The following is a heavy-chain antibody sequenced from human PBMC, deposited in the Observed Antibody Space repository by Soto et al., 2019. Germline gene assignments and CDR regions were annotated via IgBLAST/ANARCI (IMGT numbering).Heavy chain of an antibody. D-gene: IGHD3-10*01. J-gene: IGHJ6*02. CDR3: ARSLARYYGSGIFYYYGMDV. CDR1: GYSFTSYW. CDR2: IYPGDSDT. V-gene: IGHV5-51*01. Sequence: GESLKISCKGSGYSFTSYWIGWVRQMPGKGLEWMGIIYPGDSDTRYSPSFQGQVTISADKSISTAYLQWSSLKASDTAMYYCARSLARYYGSGIFYYYGMDVWGQGTTVTVSS.